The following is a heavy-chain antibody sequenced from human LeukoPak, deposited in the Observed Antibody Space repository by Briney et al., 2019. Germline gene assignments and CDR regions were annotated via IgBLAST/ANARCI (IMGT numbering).Heavy chain of an antibody. J-gene: IGHJ4*02. CDR3: ARDPGSSDGDY. CDR1: GYTCTGYY. CDR2: INPNSGGT. Sequence: ASVKVSCKASGYTCTGYYMHWVRQAPGQGLEWMGWINPNSGGTNYAQKFQGRVTMTRDTSISTAYMELSRLTSDDAAVYYCARDPGSSDGDYWGQGTLVTVSS. D-gene: IGHD5-24*01. V-gene: IGHV1-2*02.